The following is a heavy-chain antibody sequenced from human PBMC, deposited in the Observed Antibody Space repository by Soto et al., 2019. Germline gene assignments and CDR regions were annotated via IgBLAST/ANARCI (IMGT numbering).Heavy chain of an antibody. Sequence: PGGSLRLSCAASGFTFSSLGMHWVRQAPGKGLEWVAVIWYDGDNTYYADSVKGRFTISRDNSKNTLYLQMNSLRAEDTAVFYCAKMLGYSYDFPYYFHFWGQGTPVTVSS. D-gene: IGHD5-18*01. V-gene: IGHV3-33*06. J-gene: IGHJ4*02. CDR1: GFTFSSLG. CDR2: IWYDGDNT. CDR3: AKMLGYSYDFPYYFHF.